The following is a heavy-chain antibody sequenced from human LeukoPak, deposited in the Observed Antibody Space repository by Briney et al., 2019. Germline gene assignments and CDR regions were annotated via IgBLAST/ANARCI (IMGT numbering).Heavy chain of an antibody. D-gene: IGHD3-10*01. CDR3: AKAAGYYSNWFDF. CDR2: ISSGGSTV. J-gene: IGHJ5*01. CDR1: GFTFSSYE. V-gene: IGHV3-48*03. Sequence: PGGSLRLSCAASGFTFSSYEINWVRQAPGKGLEWVSYISSGGSTVYYADSVKGRFTISRDTSKNTLYLQMNSLRAEDTAVYYCAKAAGYYSNWFDFWGQGTLVTVSS.